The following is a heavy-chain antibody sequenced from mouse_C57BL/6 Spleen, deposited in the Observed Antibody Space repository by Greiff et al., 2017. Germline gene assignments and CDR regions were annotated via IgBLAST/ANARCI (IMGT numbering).Heavy chain of an antibody. Sequence: EVNVVESGGGLVQSGRSLRLSCATSGFTFSDFYMEWVRQAPGKGLEWIAASRNKANDYTTEYSASVKGRFIVSRDTSQSILYLQMNALRAEDTAIYYCARAHYYGSFDYWGQGTSVTVSS. CDR2: SRNKANDYTT. D-gene: IGHD1-1*01. CDR1: GFTFSDFY. CDR3: ARAHYYGSFDY. J-gene: IGHJ4*01. V-gene: IGHV7-1*01.